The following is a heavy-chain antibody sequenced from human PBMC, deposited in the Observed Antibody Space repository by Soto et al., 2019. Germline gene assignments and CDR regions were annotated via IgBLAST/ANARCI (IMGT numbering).Heavy chain of an antibody. D-gene: IGHD1-26*01. CDR1: GFTFSDYY. CDR2: ISSSSSYT. V-gene: IGHV3-11*06. Sequence: GGSLRLSCAASGFTFSDYYMSWIRQAPGKGLEWVSYISSSSSYTNYADSVKGRFTISRDNAKNSLYLQMNSLRAEDTAVYYCARDPYSTVAIRSGSYRGSYYFDYWGQGTLVTVSS. J-gene: IGHJ4*02. CDR3: ARDPYSTVAIRSGSYRGSYYFDY.